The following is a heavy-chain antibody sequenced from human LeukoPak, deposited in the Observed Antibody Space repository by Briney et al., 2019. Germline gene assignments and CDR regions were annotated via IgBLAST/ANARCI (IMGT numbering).Heavy chain of an antibody. V-gene: IGHV5-51*01. CDR1: GYSFTNYW. CDR3: ARRRNYGANSNAFDI. Sequence: NHGESLKISCKASGYSFTNYWIGWVRQMPGKGLEWMGIIYRGDPDTRYSPSFQGQVTFSADKSISTAYLQWSSLKASDTAMYYCARRRNYGANSNAFDIWGQGTMVIVSS. J-gene: IGHJ3*02. CDR2: IYRGDPDT. D-gene: IGHD4-23*01.